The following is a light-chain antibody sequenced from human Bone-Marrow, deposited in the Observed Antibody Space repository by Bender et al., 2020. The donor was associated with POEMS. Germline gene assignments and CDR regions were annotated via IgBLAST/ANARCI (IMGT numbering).Light chain of an antibody. J-gene: IGLJ2*01. CDR3: QSLDINGPYRI. CDR1: ALATKY. V-gene: IGLV3-25*03. Sequence: SYGLTQPPSVSVSPGQTARITCSGEALATKYSYWYQQKAGQAPVLVIYKDIKRSSGIPERISGSTSGTTVTLTISGVQAEDEADYYCQSLDINGPYRIFGGGTKLTVL. CDR2: KDI.